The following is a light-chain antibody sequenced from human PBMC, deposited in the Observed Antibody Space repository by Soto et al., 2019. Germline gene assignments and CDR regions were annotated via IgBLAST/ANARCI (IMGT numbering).Light chain of an antibody. CDR1: QSVSSY. V-gene: IGKV3-11*01. CDR3: QQRINCPLT. Sequence: EIGLTQSPATLSLSPGDRATLSCRASQSVSSYLAWYQRKPGQAPRLLIYDSSNRDGGIPARFSGSGSGTDFTLTISCLEPEDFAVYYCQQRINCPLTFGEGTKVEIK. CDR2: DSS. J-gene: IGKJ1*01.